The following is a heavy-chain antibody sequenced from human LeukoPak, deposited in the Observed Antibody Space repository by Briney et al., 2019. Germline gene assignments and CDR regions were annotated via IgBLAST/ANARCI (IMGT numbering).Heavy chain of an antibody. CDR2: INAGNGNT. V-gene: IGHV1-3*01. CDR3: ARAQDCSGGSCYDNWFDP. CDR1: GYTFTSYA. J-gene: IGHJ5*02. D-gene: IGHD2-15*01. Sequence: ASVKVSCKASGYTFTSYAMHWVRQAPGQRLEWMGWINAGNGNTKYSQKFQGRVTITRDTSASTAYMELSSLGSEDTAVYYCARAQDCSGGSCYDNWFDPWGQGTLVTVSS.